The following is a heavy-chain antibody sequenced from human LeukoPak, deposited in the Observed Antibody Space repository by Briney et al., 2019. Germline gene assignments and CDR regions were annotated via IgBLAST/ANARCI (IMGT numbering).Heavy chain of an antibody. Sequence: TGGSLRLSCAASGFTFNTYSMNWVRQAPGKGLEWVSSISGLSTYIYYPDSMRGRFTISRDNAKNSLFLQLSSLRAEDTAVYFCARSSGTGGPYYFDFWGQGSLVTASS. D-gene: IGHD3/OR15-3a*01. V-gene: IGHV3-21*04. J-gene: IGHJ4*02. CDR2: ISGLSTYI. CDR1: GFTFNTYS. CDR3: ARSSGTGGPYYFDF.